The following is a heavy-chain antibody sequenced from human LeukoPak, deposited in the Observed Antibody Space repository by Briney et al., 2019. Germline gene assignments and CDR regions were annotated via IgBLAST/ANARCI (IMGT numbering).Heavy chain of an antibody. D-gene: IGHD3-10*01. CDR2: ISAYKGDT. CDR1: GYTFTSYG. J-gene: IGHJ5*02. V-gene: IGHV1-18*01. Sequence: ASVKVSCKASGYTFTSYGISWVRQAPGQGLEWMGWISAYKGDTNYAQKIQGRVTMTTDTSTSTAYMELRSLRSDDTAVYYCARGGPPTKLLWFGELPENWFDPWGQGTLVTVSS. CDR3: ARGGPPTKLLWFGELPENWFDP.